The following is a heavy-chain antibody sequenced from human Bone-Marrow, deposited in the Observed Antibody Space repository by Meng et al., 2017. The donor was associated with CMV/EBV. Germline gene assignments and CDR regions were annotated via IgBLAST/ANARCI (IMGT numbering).Heavy chain of an antibody. CDR1: GGSVSSGSYY. CDR2: IYYSGST. Sequence: SGGSVSSGSYYWSWIRQPPGKGLEWIGYIYYSGSTNYNPSLKSRVTISVDTSKNQFSLKLSSVTAADTAVYYCASDPGEWSRRYFDYWGQGTLVTVSS. V-gene: IGHV4-61*01. D-gene: IGHD3-16*01. J-gene: IGHJ4*02. CDR3: ASDPGEWSRRYFDY.